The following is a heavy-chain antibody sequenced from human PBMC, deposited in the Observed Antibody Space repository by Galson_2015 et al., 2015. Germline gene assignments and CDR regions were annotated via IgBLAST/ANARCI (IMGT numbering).Heavy chain of an antibody. V-gene: IGHV1-24*01. CDR1: GYTLTELS. Sequence: SVKVSCKVSGYTLTELSMHWVRQAPGKGLEWMGGFDPEDGETIYAQKFQGRVTMTEDTSTDTAYMELSSLRSEDTAVYYCATDQVTMIPPLFDYWGQGTLVTVSS. CDR2: FDPEDGET. J-gene: IGHJ4*02. D-gene: IGHD3-22*01. CDR3: ATDQVTMIPPLFDY.